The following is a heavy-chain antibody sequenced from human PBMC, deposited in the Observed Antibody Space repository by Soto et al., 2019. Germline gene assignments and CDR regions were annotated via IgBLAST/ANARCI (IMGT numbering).Heavy chain of an antibody. Sequence: QVQLVQSGAEVKKPGASVKVSCKAPGYTFTSYGISWVRQAPGQGLEWMGWISAYNGNTNYAQKLQGRVTMTTDTSTSTSYRELRSLGSDDTAVYYCARDCIAVAGRIPDYYYYYGMDVWGQGTTVTVSS. J-gene: IGHJ6*02. CDR2: ISAYNGNT. CDR3: ARDCIAVAGRIPDYYYYYGMDV. V-gene: IGHV1-18*04. D-gene: IGHD6-19*01. CDR1: GYTFTSYG.